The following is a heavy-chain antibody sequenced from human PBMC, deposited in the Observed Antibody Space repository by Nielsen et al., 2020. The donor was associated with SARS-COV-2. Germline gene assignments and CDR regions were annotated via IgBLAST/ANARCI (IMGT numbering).Heavy chain of an antibody. CDR3: ARSYGQLVSLDY. CDR2: INPNSGGT. D-gene: IGHD6-6*01. J-gene: IGHJ4*02. CDR1: GYTFTGYY. Sequence: ASVKVSCKASGYTFTGYYMHWVRQAPGQGLEWMGRINPNSGGTNYAQKFQGWVTMTRDTSISTAYMELSRLRSDDTAVYYCARSYGQLVSLDYWGQGTLVTVSS. V-gene: IGHV1-2*04.